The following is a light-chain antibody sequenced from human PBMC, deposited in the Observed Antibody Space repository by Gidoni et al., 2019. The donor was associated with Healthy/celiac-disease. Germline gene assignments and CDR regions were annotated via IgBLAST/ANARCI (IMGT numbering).Light chain of an antibody. CDR3: QQYNSYPWT. V-gene: IGKV1-5*01. Sequence: DIQMTPSPSTLSASVGDGGTITCRASQSISSWLAWYLQKPGKAPKLLIYDASSLESGVPSRFSGSGSGTEFTLTISSLQPDDFATYYCQQYNSYPWTFXQXTKVXIK. CDR1: QSISSW. J-gene: IGKJ1*01. CDR2: DAS.